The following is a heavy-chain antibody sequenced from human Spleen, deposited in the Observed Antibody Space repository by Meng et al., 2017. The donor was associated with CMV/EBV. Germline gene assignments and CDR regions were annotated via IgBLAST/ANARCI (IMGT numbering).Heavy chain of an antibody. D-gene: IGHD1-1*01. CDR3: ARDLGSLERHTSGDWFDP. CDR2: IIPILGIA. J-gene: IGHJ5*02. V-gene: IGHV1-69*10. Sequence: SVKVSCKASGGTFSSYAISWVRQAPGQGLEWMGGIIPILGIANYAQKFQGRVTITADKSTSTAYMELSRLRSDDTAVYYCARDLGSLERHTSGDWFDPWGQGTLVTVSS. CDR1: GGTFSSYA.